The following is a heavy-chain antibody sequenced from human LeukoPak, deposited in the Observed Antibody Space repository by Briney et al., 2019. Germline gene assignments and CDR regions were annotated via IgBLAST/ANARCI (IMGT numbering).Heavy chain of an antibody. Sequence: GGSLRLSCAASGFTFSTYAMSWVRQAPGKGLEWVSGISDGGGRTYYADSVKGRFTISRDKSKNTLYLQMNSLRVEDTAVYYCAKDRGAYTSGWSEYFQHWGQGTLVTVSS. V-gene: IGHV3-23*01. D-gene: IGHD6-19*01. CDR1: GFTFSTYA. CDR2: ISDGGGRT. CDR3: AKDRGAYTSGWSEYFQH. J-gene: IGHJ1*01.